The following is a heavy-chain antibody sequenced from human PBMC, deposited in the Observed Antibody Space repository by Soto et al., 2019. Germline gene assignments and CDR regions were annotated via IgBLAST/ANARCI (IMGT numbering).Heavy chain of an antibody. CDR1: GFTFSSYA. V-gene: IGHV3-30-3*01. CDR2: ISYDGSNK. CDR3: ARLLQSDY. J-gene: IGHJ4*02. D-gene: IGHD1-26*01. Sequence: QVQLVESGGGAVQPGRSLRLSCAASGFTFSSYAMHWVRQAPGKGLEWVAVISYDGSNKYYADSVKGRFTISRDNSKNTLYLQMNSLRAEDTAVYYCARLLQSDYWGQGTLVTVSS.